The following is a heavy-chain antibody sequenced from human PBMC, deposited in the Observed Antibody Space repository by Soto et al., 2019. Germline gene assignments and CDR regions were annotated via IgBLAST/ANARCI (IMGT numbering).Heavy chain of an antibody. V-gene: IGHV1-69*06. J-gene: IGHJ4*02. CDR3: AREGGNESTVYDYAWEF. CDR2: VIPMFGTS. D-gene: IGHD3-16*01. Sequence: QVQLVQSGAEVKKPGASVKVSCKASGGTFSIYVINWVRQAPGQGLEWMGGVIPMFGTSKYAQKCQGRATITADKSTSTAYMELSRLRSEDTAVYYCAREGGNESTVYDYAWEFWGQGTLVSVSS. CDR1: GGTFSIYV.